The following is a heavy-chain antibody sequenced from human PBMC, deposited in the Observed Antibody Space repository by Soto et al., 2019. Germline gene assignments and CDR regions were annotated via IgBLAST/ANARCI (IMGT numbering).Heavy chain of an antibody. D-gene: IGHD1-26*01. J-gene: IGHJ6*02. CDR2: INPNSGGT. CDR3: ARAGYEWGIETYYYYGMDV. Sequence: GASVKVSCKASGYTFSGYYMHWVRQAPEQGLEWMGWINPNSGGTNYAQKFQGWVTMTRDTSISTAYMELSRLRSDDTAVYYCARAGYEWGIETYYYYGMDVWGQGTTVTVSS. V-gene: IGHV1-2*04. CDR1: GYTFSGYY.